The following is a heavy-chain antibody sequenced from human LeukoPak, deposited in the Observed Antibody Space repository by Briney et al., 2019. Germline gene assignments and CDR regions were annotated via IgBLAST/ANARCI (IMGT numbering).Heavy chain of an antibody. Sequence: RGCLSLSCAQPTVSFSGDSMHWVCRRLGKGGGWVAFTREVGWAADYTDSVKGGVTVSRDTSKNAMSLQMHSLRVDTAFYYCVLDGQGGLIDAFDIWGQVTMVTASS. CDR3: VLDGQGGLIDAFDI. V-gene: IGHV3-30*02. D-gene: IGHD3-16*02. CDR2: TREVGWAA. J-gene: IGHJ3*02. CDR1: TVSFSGDS.